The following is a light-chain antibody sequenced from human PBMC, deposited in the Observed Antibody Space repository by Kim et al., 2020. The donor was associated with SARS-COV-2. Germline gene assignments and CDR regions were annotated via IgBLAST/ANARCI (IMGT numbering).Light chain of an antibody. CDR2: DAS. V-gene: IGKV3-11*01. J-gene: IGKJ4*01. Sequence: LSPGERATLACRASQSVSSYLAWYQQKPGQAPRLLIYDASNRATGIPARFSGSGSGTDFTLTISSLEPEDFAVYYCQQRSNWPPATFGGGTKVEI. CDR1: QSVSSY. CDR3: QQRSNWPPAT.